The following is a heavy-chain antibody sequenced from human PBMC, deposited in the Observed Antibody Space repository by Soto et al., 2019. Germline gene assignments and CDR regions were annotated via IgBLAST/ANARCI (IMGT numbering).Heavy chain of an antibody. CDR2: IRSKANSYAT. CDR3: TRHLDAFDI. J-gene: IGHJ3*02. V-gene: IGHV3-73*01. Sequence: GESLKISCAASGFTFSGSAMHWVRQASGKGLEWVGRIRSKANSYATAYAASVKGRFTISRDDSKNTAYLQMNSLKTEDTAVYYCTRHLDAFDIWGQGTMVTVSS. CDR1: GFTFSGSA.